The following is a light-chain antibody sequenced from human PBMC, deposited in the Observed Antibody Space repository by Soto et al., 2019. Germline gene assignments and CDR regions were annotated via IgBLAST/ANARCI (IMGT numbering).Light chain of an antibody. CDR3: SAFTGTTYV. CDR1: SSDVGGNKY. CDR2: DVS. V-gene: IGLV2-14*03. J-gene: IGLJ1*01. Sequence: QSALTQPASVSGSPGQSITISCTGTSSDVGGNKYVSWYQHYPGKAPKLMICDVSNRPSGVSNRFSGSKSGNTASLTISGLQAEDEADYYCSAFTGTTYVFGTGTKVNVL.